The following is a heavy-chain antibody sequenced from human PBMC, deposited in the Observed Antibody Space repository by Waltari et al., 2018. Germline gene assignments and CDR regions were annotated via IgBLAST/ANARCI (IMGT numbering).Heavy chain of an antibody. D-gene: IGHD6-13*01. Sequence: QLQLQESGPGLVKPSETLSLTCTVSGGSISSSSYYWGWIRQPPGKGLEWIGSIYYSGSTYYNPALKSRVTISVYTSKNQFALKLSSVTAADTAVYYCARVRWQLGNNWFDPWGQGTLVTVSS. CDR2: IYYSGST. J-gene: IGHJ5*02. V-gene: IGHV4-39*07. CDR1: GGSISSSSYY. CDR3: ARVRWQLGNNWFDP.